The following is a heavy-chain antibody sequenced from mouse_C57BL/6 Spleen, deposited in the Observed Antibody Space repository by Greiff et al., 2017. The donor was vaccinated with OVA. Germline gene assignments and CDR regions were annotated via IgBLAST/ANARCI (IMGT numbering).Heavy chain of an antibody. V-gene: IGHV5-4*01. CDR1: GFTFSSYA. CDR3: AREGGSSGTYYFDY. J-gene: IGHJ2*01. D-gene: IGHD3-2*02. Sequence: EVQGVESGGGLVKPGGSLKLSCAASGFTFSSYAMSWVRQTPEKRLEWVATISDGGSYTYYPDNVKGRFTISRDNAKNNLYLQMSHLKSEDTAMYYCAREGGSSGTYYFDYWGQGTTLTVSS. CDR2: ISDGGSYT.